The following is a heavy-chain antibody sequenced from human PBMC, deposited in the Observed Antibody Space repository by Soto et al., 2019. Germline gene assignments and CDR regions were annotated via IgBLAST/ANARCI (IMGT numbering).Heavy chain of an antibody. CDR2: ISGSGGSI. J-gene: IGHJ4*02. D-gene: IGHD2-2*01. Sequence: EVQLLESGGGLVQPGGSLRLSCAASGFTFNSYAMTWVRQAPGKGLEWVSAISGSGGSIYYADSVKGRFTISRDNSENTLYLQMKGLRAEDTAVYYCAKDGGGRLGTVGYQLLGYFDYWGQGTLVTVSS. CDR3: AKDGGGRLGTVGYQLLGYFDY. CDR1: GFTFNSYA. V-gene: IGHV3-23*01.